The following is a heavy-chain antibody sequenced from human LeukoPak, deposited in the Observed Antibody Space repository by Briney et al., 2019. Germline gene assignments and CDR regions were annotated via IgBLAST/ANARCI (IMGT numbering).Heavy chain of an antibody. CDR3: ARGGYSSSWYISRDY. CDR1: AFTFSSYW. CDR2: IKEDGSEK. Sequence: GGSLRLSCAASAFTFSSYWMTWVRQAPGKGLEWVANIKEDGSEKYYVDSVKGRFTISRDNAKNSLYLQMNSLRAEDTAVYYSARGGYSSSWYISRDYWGQGTLVTVSS. D-gene: IGHD6-13*01. J-gene: IGHJ4*02. V-gene: IGHV3-7*01.